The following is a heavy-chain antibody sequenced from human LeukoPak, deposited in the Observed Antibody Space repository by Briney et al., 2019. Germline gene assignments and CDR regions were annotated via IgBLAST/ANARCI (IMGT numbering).Heavy chain of an antibody. V-gene: IGHV4-59*12. D-gene: IGHD3-10*01. CDR3: ARVGDGVFDF. CDR2: IYYSGNT. CDR1: GGSISSYY. Sequence: PGETQRLTCTVSGGSISSYYWSWIRQPPGKGLEWIGYIYYSGNTNNNPSLKSRLTISIDTSKNQFSLKLSSVTAADTAVYYCARVGDGVFDFWGQGTMVTVSS. J-gene: IGHJ4*02.